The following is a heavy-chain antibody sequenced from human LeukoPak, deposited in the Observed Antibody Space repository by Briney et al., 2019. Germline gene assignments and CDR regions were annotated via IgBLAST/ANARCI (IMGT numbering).Heavy chain of an antibody. J-gene: IGHJ4*02. V-gene: IGHV3-21*01. D-gene: IGHD5-18*01. CDR2: ISSSSSYI. CDR3: AKSWIQLLDLPFDY. CDR1: GFTFSTYS. Sequence: GSLRLSCAASGFTFSTYSRKWVRQAPGKGLDWVSSISSSSSYIYYADSVKGRFTISRDNAKNSLYLQMNSLRAEDTAVYYCAKSWIQLLDLPFDYWGQGTLVTVSS.